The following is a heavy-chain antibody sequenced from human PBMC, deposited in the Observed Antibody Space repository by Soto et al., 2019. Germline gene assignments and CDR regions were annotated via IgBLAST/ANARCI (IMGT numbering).Heavy chain of an antibody. Sequence: SETLSLTCAVYGGSFSGYYWSWIRQPPGKGLEWIGEINHSGSTNYNPSLKSRVTISVDTSKNQFSLKLSSVTAADTAVYYCAREKRSSSWYWSLWFDPWGQGTLVTVSS. CDR2: INHSGST. J-gene: IGHJ5*02. CDR3: AREKRSSSWYWSLWFDP. CDR1: GGSFSGYY. D-gene: IGHD6-13*01. V-gene: IGHV4-34*01.